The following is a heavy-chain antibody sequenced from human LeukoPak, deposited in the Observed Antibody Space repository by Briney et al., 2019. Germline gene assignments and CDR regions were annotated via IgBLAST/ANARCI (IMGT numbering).Heavy chain of an antibody. CDR1: GFTFSSYW. Sequence: PGGSLRLSCAASGFTFSSYWMHWVRQAPGKGLVWVSRINSDGSSTSYADSVKGRFTISRDNAKNTLYLQMNSLRAEDTAVYYCARDYDFWSGYSHDAFDIWGQGTMVTVSS. V-gene: IGHV3-74*01. J-gene: IGHJ3*02. D-gene: IGHD3-3*01. CDR2: INSDGSST. CDR3: ARDYDFWSGYSHDAFDI.